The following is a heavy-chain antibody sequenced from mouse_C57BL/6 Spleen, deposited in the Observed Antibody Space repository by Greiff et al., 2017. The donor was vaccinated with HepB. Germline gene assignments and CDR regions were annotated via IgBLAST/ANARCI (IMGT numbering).Heavy chain of an antibody. CDR3: ASDYYGSTFMDY. V-gene: IGHV2-2*01. J-gene: IGHJ4*01. D-gene: IGHD1-1*01. CDR2: IWSGGST. CDR1: GFSLTSYG. Sequence: VMLVESGPGLVQPSQSLSITCTVSGFSLTSYGVHWVRQSPGKGLEWLGVIWSGGSTDYNAAFISRLSISKDNSKSQVFFKMNSLQADDTAIYYCASDYYGSTFMDYWGQGTSVTVSS.